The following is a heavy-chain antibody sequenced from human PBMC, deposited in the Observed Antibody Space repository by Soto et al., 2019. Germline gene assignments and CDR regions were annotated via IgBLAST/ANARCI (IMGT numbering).Heavy chain of an antibody. J-gene: IGHJ6*02. V-gene: IGHV3-23*01. Sequence: EVQLLESGGGLVQPGGSLRLSCAASGFTFSSYAMSWVRQAPGKGLEWVSAISGSGGSTYYADSVKGRFTISRDNSKNTLYLQMNSLRAEDTAVYYCARTRGYYYYGMDVWGQGTTVTVSS. CDR1: GFTFSSYA. CDR2: ISGSGGST. CDR3: ARTRGYYYYGMDV. D-gene: IGHD3-10*01.